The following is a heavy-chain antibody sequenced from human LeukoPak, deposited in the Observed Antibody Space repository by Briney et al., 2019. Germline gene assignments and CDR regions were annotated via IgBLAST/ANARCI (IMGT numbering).Heavy chain of an antibody. V-gene: IGHV4-39*01. CDR2: LYYSGST. J-gene: IGHJ4*02. D-gene: IGHD5-12*01. CDR3: ARQAISGYDPPPFDS. CDR1: GGSISSSTYY. Sequence: PSETLSLTCTVSGGSISSSTYYWGWIRQPPGKGLEWIGNLYYSGSTYYNPSLKSRVTISVATSKNQFSLKLSSVTAPDAAVYDCARQAISGYDPPPFDSWGQGTLVTVSS.